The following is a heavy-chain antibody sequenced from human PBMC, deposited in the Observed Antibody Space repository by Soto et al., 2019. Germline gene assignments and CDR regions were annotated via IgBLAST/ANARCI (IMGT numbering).Heavy chain of an antibody. J-gene: IGHJ4*02. CDR2: IYSGGST. V-gene: IGHV3-53*01. CDR1: GFTVSSNY. D-gene: IGHD6-19*01. Sequence: GGSLRLSCAASGFTVSSNYMSWVRQAPGKGLEWVSVIYSGGSTYYADSVKGRFTISRDNSKNTLYLQMNSLRAEDTAVYYCARSTPGKWLVGALYWGQGTLVTVSS. CDR3: ARSTPGKWLVGALY.